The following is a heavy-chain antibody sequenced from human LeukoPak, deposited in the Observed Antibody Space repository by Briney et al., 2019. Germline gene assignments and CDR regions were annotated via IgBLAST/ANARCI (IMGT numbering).Heavy chain of an antibody. CDR1: GGSISSYY. CDR3: ARDSPYYDFWSGLGDYYYYMDV. Sequence: PSETLSLTCTVSGGSISSYYWSWIRQPPGKGLEWIGYIYYSGSTNYNPSLKSRVTISVDTSKNQFSLKLGSVTAADTAVYYCARDSPYYDFWSGLGDYYYYMDVWGKGTTVTVSS. CDR2: IYYSGST. D-gene: IGHD3-3*01. J-gene: IGHJ6*03. V-gene: IGHV4-59*12.